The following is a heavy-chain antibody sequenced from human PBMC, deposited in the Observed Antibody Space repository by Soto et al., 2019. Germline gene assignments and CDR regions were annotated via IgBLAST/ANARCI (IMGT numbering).Heavy chain of an antibody. J-gene: IGHJ4*02. V-gene: IGHV1-18*01. CDR1: GYTFTSYG. Sequence: ASVKVSCKASGYTFTSYGISWVRQAPGQGLEWMGWISAYNGNTNYAQKLQGRVTMTTDTSTSTAYMELRSLRSDDTAVYYCARTPDYDFWSGYYHHWGQGTLVTVSS. CDR2: ISAYNGNT. D-gene: IGHD3-3*01. CDR3: ARTPDYDFWSGYYHH.